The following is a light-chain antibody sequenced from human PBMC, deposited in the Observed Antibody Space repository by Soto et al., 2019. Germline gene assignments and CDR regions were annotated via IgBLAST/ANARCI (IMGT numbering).Light chain of an antibody. CDR1: QGINIF. Sequence: DIQLTQSPSFLSASVGDRVTITCRASQGINIFLAWFQQKPGKAPNLLISAASTLQSGVPSRFSGSGSETEFTLTIPSLQPEASAPYYCQPRNSYPRTFGQGTKVESK. CDR2: AAS. J-gene: IGKJ2*01. V-gene: IGKV1-9*01. CDR3: QPRNSYPRT.